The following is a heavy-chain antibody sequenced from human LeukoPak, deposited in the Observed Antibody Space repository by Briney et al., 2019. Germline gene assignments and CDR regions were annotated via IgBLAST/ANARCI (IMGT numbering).Heavy chain of an antibody. CDR3: AKGGPLWFGELLYYYYYMDV. CDR2: ISGSGGST. V-gene: IGHV3-23*01. CDR1: GFTFSSYG. J-gene: IGHJ6*03. D-gene: IGHD3-10*01. Sequence: GGSLRLSCAASGFTFSSYGMSWVRQAPGKGLEWVSAISGSGGSTYYADSVKGRLTISRDNSKNTLYLQMNSLRAEDTAVYYCAKGGPLWFGELLYYYYYMDVWGKGTTVTISS.